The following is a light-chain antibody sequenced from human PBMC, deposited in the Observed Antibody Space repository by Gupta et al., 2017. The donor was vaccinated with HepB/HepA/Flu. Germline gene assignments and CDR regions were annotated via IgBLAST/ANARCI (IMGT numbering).Light chain of an antibody. CDR2: MGS. CDR3: MQALQTPIT. V-gene: IGKV2-28*01. J-gene: IGKJ5*01. Sequence: DIVVLQSPLSCPVTPEDPPSISCRSSQSLLQRNEYNFLDWYLQKAGQSPQLLIYMGSTRASGVPDRFSGSGSGTDFTLTISRVEAEDVGIYYCMQALQTPITFGQGTRLDIK. CDR1: QSLLQRNEYNF.